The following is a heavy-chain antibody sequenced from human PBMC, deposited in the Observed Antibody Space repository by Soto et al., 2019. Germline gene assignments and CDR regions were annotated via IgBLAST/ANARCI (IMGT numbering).Heavy chain of an antibody. J-gene: IGHJ4*02. Sequence: PSETLSLTCTVSGGSISSGDYYGSWVPQPPGEDLECIGYIYYTGSSDSNTSLKRRVTISDDTSKNQFSLKLTSVAAAHTAVYYCLRRIAVKPRYYFDYWGQGTLVTVSS. CDR3: LRRIAVKPRYYFDY. V-gene: IGHV4-30-4*01. D-gene: IGHD6-6*01. CDR1: GGSISSGDYY. CDR2: IYYTGSS.